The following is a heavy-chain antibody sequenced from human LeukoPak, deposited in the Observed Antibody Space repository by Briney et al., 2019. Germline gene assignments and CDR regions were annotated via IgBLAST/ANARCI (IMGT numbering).Heavy chain of an antibody. D-gene: IGHD1-26*01. CDR3: ARDLVRGIVGATNDAFDI. CDR2: IYTSGST. V-gene: IGHV4-4*07. Sequence: SETLSLTCTVSGGSISSYYWSWIRHPAGKGLEGIGRIYTSGSTNYNPSLKSRVTMSLDTSKNQFSLKLSSVTAADTAVYYCARDLVRGIVGATNDAFDIWGQGTMVTVSS. CDR1: GGSISSYY. J-gene: IGHJ3*02.